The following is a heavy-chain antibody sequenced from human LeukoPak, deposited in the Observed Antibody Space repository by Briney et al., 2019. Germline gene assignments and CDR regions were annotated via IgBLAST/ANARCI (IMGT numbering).Heavy chain of an antibody. CDR3: AREHSSSSGSVSDY. V-gene: IGHV3-73*01. J-gene: IGHJ4*02. CDR2: IRRNYET. D-gene: IGHD6-6*01. CDR1: GFTLSGSH. Sequence: PGGSLKLSCTASGFTLSGSHMHWVRQAPGKGLEWVGHIRRNYETAYGASVKGRFTISRDDSKNMAYLHMNSLRDEDTAVYYCAREHSSSSGSVSDYWGQGTLVTVSS.